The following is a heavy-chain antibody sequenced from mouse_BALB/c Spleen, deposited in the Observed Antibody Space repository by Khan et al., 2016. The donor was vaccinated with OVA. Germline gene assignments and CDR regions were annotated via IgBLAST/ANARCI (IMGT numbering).Heavy chain of an antibody. CDR1: GFTFSSYS. Sequence: EVELVESGGDLVQPGGSLKLSCAASGFTFSSYSMSWVRQTPDKRLEWVASISSGGDYTYYPDSVKGRFTISRDNAKNTLYLQMRDLKSEDTAMXYCAVHFSGWLAFWGQGTLVTVSA. V-gene: IGHV5-6*01. J-gene: IGHJ3*01. CDR3: AVHFSGWLAF. D-gene: IGHD1-2*01. CDR2: ISSGGDYT.